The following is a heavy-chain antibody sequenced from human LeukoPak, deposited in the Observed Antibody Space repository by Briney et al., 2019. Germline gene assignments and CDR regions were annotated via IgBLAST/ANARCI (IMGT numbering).Heavy chain of an antibody. CDR3: AKGTPTYYYDSSGLDY. V-gene: IGHV3-23*01. CDR2: ISGSGGST. Sequence: GGSLRLSCAASGFTFSSYAMSWVRQAPGKGLEWVSGISGSGGSTYFADSVKGRFTISRDNSKNTLFLQMNSLRAEDTAVYYCAKGTPTYYYDSSGLDYWGQGSLVTVSS. CDR1: GFTFSSYA. J-gene: IGHJ4*02. D-gene: IGHD3-22*01.